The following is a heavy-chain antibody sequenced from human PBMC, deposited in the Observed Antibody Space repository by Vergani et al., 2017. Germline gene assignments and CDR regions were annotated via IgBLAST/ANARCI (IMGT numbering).Heavy chain of an antibody. V-gene: IGHV3-30*02. CDR3: AKEGIAAGRAAFFTKDYFDY. CDR2: IRYDGSNK. J-gene: IGHJ4*02. Sequence: QVQLVESGGGVVQPGGSLRLSCAASGFTFSSYGMHWVRQAPGKGLEWVAFIRYDGSNKYYADSVKGRFTISRDNSKNTLYLQMNSLRAEDTAVYYCAKEGIAAGRAAFFTKDYFDYWGQGTLVTVSS. CDR1: GFTFSSYG. D-gene: IGHD6-13*01.